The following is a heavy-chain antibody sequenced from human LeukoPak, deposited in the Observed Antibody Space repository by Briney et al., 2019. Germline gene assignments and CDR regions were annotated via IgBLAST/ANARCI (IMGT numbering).Heavy chain of an antibody. CDR2: INPNSGGT. V-gene: IGHV1-2*02. D-gene: IGHD6-19*01. Sequence: GASVKVSCKASGYTFTGYYMHWVRQAPGRGLEWMGWINPNSGGTNYAQKFQGRVTMTRDTSISTAYMELSRLRSDDTAVYYCARDTAGSGWRKPGDYWGQGTLVTVSS. CDR3: ARDTAGSGWRKPGDY. J-gene: IGHJ4*02. CDR1: GYTFTGYY.